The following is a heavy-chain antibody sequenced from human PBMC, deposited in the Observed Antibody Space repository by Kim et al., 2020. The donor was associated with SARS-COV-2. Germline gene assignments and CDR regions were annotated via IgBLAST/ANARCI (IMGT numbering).Heavy chain of an antibody. CDR2: ISSTSSYI. J-gene: IGHJ6*02. D-gene: IGHD3-10*01. Sequence: GGSLRLSCAASGFTFSNYSMNWVRQAPGKGLKWVSSISSTSSYIYYADSVEGRFTISRDNAKNSLYLQMNSLRAEDTAVYYCARALFSAGSGSYYYYGMDVWGQGTTVTVSS. V-gene: IGHV3-21*01. CDR3: ARALFSAGSGSYYYYGMDV. CDR1: GFTFSNYS.